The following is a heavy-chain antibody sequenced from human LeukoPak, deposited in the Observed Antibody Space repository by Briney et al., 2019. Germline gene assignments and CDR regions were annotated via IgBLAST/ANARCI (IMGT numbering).Heavy chain of an antibody. CDR2: LFSGRTT. D-gene: IGHD5-12*01. V-gene: IGHV4-39*01. Sequence: SETLSLTCTVSAGSISSTSHHWGWIRQSPGKGLEWIGSLFSGRTTYYNPSLDSRVTISVVTSKNQFSLQLNSVTAADTAVYYCVRHDGRGGATMGALDSWGQGSLVIVSS. CDR3: VRHDGRGGATMGALDS. CDR1: AGSISSTSHH. J-gene: IGHJ4*02.